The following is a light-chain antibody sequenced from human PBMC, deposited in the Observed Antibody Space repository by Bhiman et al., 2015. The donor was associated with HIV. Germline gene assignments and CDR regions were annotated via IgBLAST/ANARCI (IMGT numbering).Light chain of an antibody. Sequence: QSALTQPASVSGSPGQSITISCTGTSSDVGGYNYVSWYQQHPGNAPKLMIYDVSKRPSGVSNRFSGSKSGNXASLTISGLQAEDEADYYCTSYTSSSTWVFGGGTKLTVL. J-gene: IGLJ3*02. V-gene: IGLV2-14*01. CDR1: SSDVGGYNY. CDR3: TSYTSSSTWV. CDR2: DVS.